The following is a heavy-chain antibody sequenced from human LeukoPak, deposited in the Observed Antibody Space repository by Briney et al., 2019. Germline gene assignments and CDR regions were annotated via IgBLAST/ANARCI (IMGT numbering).Heavy chain of an antibody. CDR1: GGTFSSNA. Sequence: ASVKVSCKASGGTFSSNAISWVRQAPGQGLEWVGRIIPIVGITSYAQKFQGRVTITADKSTSTAYMKLSSLRSEDTAVYYCARGIVGATTGPLDIWGQGTMVTVSS. CDR3: ARGIVGATTGPLDI. CDR2: IIPIVGIT. J-gene: IGHJ3*02. V-gene: IGHV1-69*04. D-gene: IGHD1-26*01.